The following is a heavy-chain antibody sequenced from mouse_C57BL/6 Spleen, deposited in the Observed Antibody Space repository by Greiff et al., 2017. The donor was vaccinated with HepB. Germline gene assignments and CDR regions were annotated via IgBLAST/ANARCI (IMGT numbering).Heavy chain of an antibody. V-gene: IGHV1-76*01. CDR2: IYPGSGNT. J-gene: IGHJ4*01. CDR3: ARAGAMDY. Sequence: VQLQESGAELVRPGASVKLSCKASGYTFTDYYINWVKQRPGQGLEWIARIYPGSGNTYYNEKLKGKATLTAEKSSSTAYMQLSSLTSEDSAVYFCARAGAMDYWGQGTSVTVSS. CDR1: GYTFTDYY.